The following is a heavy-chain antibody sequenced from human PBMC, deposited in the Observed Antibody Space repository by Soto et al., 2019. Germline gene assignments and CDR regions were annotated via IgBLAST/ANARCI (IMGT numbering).Heavy chain of an antibody. V-gene: IGHV4-30-2*01. CDR3: ARARYDFWSGYYATNWFDP. D-gene: IGHD3-3*01. J-gene: IGHJ5*02. CDR1: GGSISSGGYS. Sequence: SETLSLTCAVSGGSISSGGYSWSWIRQPPGKGLEWIGYIYHSGSTYYNPSLKSRVTISVDRSKNQFSLKLSSVTAADTAVYYCARARYDFWSGYYATNWFDPWGQGTLVTVSS. CDR2: IYHSGST.